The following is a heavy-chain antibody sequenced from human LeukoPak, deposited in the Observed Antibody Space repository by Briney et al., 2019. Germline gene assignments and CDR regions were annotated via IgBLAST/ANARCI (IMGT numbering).Heavy chain of an antibody. D-gene: IGHD3-22*01. V-gene: IGHV1-18*01. CDR3: AREIVAGRGYYFYYMDV. CDR1: GYTFTSNG. J-gene: IGHJ6*03. CDR2: ISAHNGDT. Sequence: ASVKVSCKASGYTFTSNGIYWVRQAPGQGLEWMGWISAHNGDTNYAQKFQGRVTMTPDTSTSTAYMELRSLRSDDTAVYYCAREIVAGRGYYFYYMDVWGSGTTVTVSS.